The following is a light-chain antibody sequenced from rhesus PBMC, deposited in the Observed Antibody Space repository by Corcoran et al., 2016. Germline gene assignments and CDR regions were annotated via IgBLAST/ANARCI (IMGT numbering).Light chain of an antibody. Sequence: DIQMTQSPSSLSASVGDTVTITCRASQDIINYLAWYQQKPVKAPKPLIYYTSDLESGVPSSFSGSGYVTDFTLTISSLQPEDFAIYYCQQHNSYPPTFGQGTKVEIK. J-gene: IGKJ1*01. CDR2: YTS. V-gene: IGKV1S16*01. CDR1: QDIINY. CDR3: QQHNSYPPT.